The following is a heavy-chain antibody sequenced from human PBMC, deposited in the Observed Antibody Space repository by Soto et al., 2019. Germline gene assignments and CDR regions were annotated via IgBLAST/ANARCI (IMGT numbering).Heavy chain of an antibody. J-gene: IGHJ4*02. CDR2: IYWDDDK. D-gene: IGHD5-18*01. CDR1: GFSLSISGVG. Sequence: QITLKESGPTLVKPTQTLTLTCTFSGFSLSISGVGVGWIRQPPGKALEWLALIYWDDDKRYSPSLKSRLTITEHTAKHQVVLTMTNMDPVDTATYYCALPATGFSRGYSYDFYFDYWGQGTLVTVSS. V-gene: IGHV2-5*02. CDR3: ALPATGFSRGYSYDFYFDY.